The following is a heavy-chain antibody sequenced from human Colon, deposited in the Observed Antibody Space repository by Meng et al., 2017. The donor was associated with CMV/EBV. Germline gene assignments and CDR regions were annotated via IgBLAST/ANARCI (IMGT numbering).Heavy chain of an antibody. CDR1: GGSINSSPYY. CDR2: VYYTGTT. J-gene: IGHJ6*02. CDR3: ARVSSRNYYGSGRLQPYYYYYGMDV. Sequence: SETLSLTCIVSGGSINSSPYYWGWIRQSPGKGLEWIGGVYYTGTTIYNPSLKSRVTLSTDTSKNQFSLRLSSVTAADTAVYYCARVSSRNYYGSGRLQPYYYYYGMDVWGQGTTVTVSS. D-gene: IGHD3-10*01. V-gene: IGHV4-39*07.